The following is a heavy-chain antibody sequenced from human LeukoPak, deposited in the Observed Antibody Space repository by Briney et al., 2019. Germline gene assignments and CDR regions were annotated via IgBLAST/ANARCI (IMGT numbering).Heavy chain of an antibody. J-gene: IGHJ2*01. CDR1: GGSISSGDYY. CDR2: IYYSGST. V-gene: IGHV4-30-4*08. Sequence: SETLSLTCTVSGGSISSGDYYWSWIRQPPGKGLEWIGYIYYSGSTYYNPSLKSRVTISVDTPKNQFSLKLSSVTAADTAVYYCARGCHPVKKGRSVLYWYFDLWGRGTLVTVSS. CDR3: ARGCHPVKKGRSVLYWYFDL.